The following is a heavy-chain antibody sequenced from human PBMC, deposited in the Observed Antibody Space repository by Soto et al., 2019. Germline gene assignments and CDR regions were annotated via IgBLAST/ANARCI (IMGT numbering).Heavy chain of an antibody. Sequence: SETLSLPFAVSGYSISNGEYWGWIGQAPGKGLEWIGSVYYSGSTHYEPPLRGRIAISVDTLKNQFSLRLPAVTAADTATYFCARNTSTYFDSWGQGIPVTVSS. J-gene: IGHJ4*02. CDR3: ARNTSTYFDS. CDR1: GYSISNGEY. CDR2: VYYSGST. V-gene: IGHV4-38-2*01.